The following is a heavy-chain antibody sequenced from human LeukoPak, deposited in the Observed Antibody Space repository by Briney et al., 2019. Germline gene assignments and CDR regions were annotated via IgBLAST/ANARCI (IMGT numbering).Heavy chain of an antibody. CDR2: LSNDGDRT. J-gene: IGHJ4*02. Sequence: GGSLRLSCAASGFTFSNYAMSWVRQAPGKGLEWVSGLSNDGDRTYYADSVKGRFTVSRDNSENTLSPQMNSLRAEDTALYYCAKTGDGQWLAPHDYWGQGILVTVSS. CDR1: GFTFSNYA. CDR3: AKTGDGQWLAPHDY. V-gene: IGHV3-23*01. D-gene: IGHD6-19*01.